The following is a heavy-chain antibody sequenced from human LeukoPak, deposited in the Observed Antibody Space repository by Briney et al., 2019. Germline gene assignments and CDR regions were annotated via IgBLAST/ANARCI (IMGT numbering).Heavy chain of an antibody. CDR3: ARGPGGYCSSTSCRYYYYYMDV. CDR1: GGSFSGYY. D-gene: IGHD2-2*01. J-gene: IGHJ6*03. CDR2: INHSGST. V-gene: IGHV4-34*01. Sequence: PSETLSLTCAVYGGSFSGYYWSRIRQPPGKGLEWIGEINHSGSTNYNPSLKSRVTISVDTSKNQFSLKLSSVTAADTAVYYCARGPGGYCSSTSCRYYYYYMDVWGKGTTVTVSS.